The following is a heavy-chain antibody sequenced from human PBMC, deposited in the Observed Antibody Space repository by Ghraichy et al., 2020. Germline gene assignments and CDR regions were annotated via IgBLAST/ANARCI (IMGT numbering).Heavy chain of an antibody. CDR2: INPDGSIT. V-gene: IGHV3-74*01. CDR1: GFTFSTYW. CDR3: VRGGPIGAS. Sequence: GGSLRLSCAASGFTFSTYWMHWVRQVPGKGLEWVARINPDGSITSYADSVKGRCTISRDYAKNTLHLQMNRLRADDTAVYYCVRGGPIGASWGQGSLVTVSS. D-gene: IGHD2-15*01. J-gene: IGHJ5*02.